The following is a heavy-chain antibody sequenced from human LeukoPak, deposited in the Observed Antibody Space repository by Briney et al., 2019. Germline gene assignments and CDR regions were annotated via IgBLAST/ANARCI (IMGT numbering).Heavy chain of an antibody. Sequence: GGSLRLSCGASGFTFSSYWISWVRQAPGKGLEWVANIKQDGSEKYYVDSVKGRFTISRDNAKHSLFLQMNSLRAEDTAAYYCAREAWNTAMREYYFDYWGQGSLVTVSS. V-gene: IGHV3-7*01. CDR3: AREAWNTAMREYYFDY. D-gene: IGHD5-18*01. CDR1: GFTFSSYW. J-gene: IGHJ4*02. CDR2: IKQDGSEK.